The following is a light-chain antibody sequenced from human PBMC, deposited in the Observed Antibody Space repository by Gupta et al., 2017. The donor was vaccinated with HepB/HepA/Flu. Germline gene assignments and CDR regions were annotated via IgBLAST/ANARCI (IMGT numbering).Light chain of an antibody. CDR2: DAS. V-gene: IGKV1-8*01. CDR3: QQYYNYLSWT. CDR1: QGISNH. J-gene: IGKJ1*01. Sequence: AIRITQTPSSFSASTGDRVTITCRASQGISNHLVWYQQKPGKAPKLLIFDASTLNSGVPSRFSGSGSGTDFTLTISNLQSEDFATYYCQQYYNYLSWTFGQGTKVEIK.